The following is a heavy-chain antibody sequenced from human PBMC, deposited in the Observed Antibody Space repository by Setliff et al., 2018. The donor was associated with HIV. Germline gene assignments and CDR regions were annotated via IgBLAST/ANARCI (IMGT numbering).Heavy chain of an antibody. J-gene: IGHJ4*02. V-gene: IGHV4-38-2*01. CDR1: GYSISNTGHY. CDR3: ARHKTHDYDGNSVYFDF. CDR2: IYHTGDT. D-gene: IGHD4-17*01. Sequence: PSETLFLTCVVSGYSISNTGHYWGWIRQPPGKGLEWIGSIYHTGDTYDNPSLKNRVTISRDTSKDRFSLNLRSVTAADTAIYYCARHKTHDYDGNSVYFDFWGQGILVTVSS.